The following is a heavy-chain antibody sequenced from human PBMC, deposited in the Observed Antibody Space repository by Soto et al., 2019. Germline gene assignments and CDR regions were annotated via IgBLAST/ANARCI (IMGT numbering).Heavy chain of an antibody. J-gene: IGHJ4*02. V-gene: IGHV3-23*01. CDR2: SSASGRSR. Sequence: GGSLRLSCVASGIAFSNYAMSWVRQAPGKGLEWVSISSASGRSRYHADSVKGRFTISRDNSKNTLYLHMTNLRAEDTAVYYCAKDGNWLDVYFDVWGQGTPVTSPQ. CDR3: AKDGNWLDVYFDV. CDR1: GIAFSNYA. D-gene: IGHD6-19*01.